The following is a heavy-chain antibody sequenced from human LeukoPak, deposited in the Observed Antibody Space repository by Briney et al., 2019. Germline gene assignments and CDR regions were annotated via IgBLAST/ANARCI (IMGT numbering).Heavy chain of an antibody. CDR2: ISSSSSTI. V-gene: IGHV3-48*01. CDR1: GFTFSSYS. CDR3: AKGWSLRGTPYFDF. D-gene: IGHD1/OR15-1a*01. J-gene: IGHJ4*02. Sequence: GGSLRLSCAASGFTFSSYSMNWVRQAPGKGLEWVSYISSSSSTIYYADSVRGRFTISRDNSKNTLYLQMNSLRAEDTAVYYCAKGWSLRGTPYFDFWGQGTLVTVSS.